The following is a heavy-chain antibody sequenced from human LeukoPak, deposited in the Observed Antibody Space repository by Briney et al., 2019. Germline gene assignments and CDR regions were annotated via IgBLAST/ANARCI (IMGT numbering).Heavy chain of an antibody. CDR1: GFTFSSYW. CDR2: INSDGSST. V-gene: IGHV3-74*01. J-gene: IGHJ6*02. Sequence: GGSLRLSCAASGFTFSSYWMHWVRQAPGKGLVWVSRINSDGSSTNYADSVKGRFTISRENAKNTLYLQMKSLRAEDTGVYYWARNPFDAVQSDYYYGMDVWGQGTTVTVSS. D-gene: IGHD3-16*01. CDR3: ARNPFDAVQSDYYYGMDV.